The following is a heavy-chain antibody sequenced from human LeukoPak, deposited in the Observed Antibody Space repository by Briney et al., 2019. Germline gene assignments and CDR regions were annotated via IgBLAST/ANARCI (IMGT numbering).Heavy chain of an antibody. CDR2: IYYSGST. Sequence: SETLSLTCTVSGGSISSSPYSWAWIRQPPGKGLEWIGSIYYSGSTYYNPSLKSRVTISVDTSKNQFSLKLSSVTAADTAVYYCARDSRDSSGPGDYWGQGTLVTVSS. J-gene: IGHJ4*02. D-gene: IGHD3-22*01. CDR1: GGSISSSPYS. V-gene: IGHV4-39*07. CDR3: ARDSRDSSGPGDY.